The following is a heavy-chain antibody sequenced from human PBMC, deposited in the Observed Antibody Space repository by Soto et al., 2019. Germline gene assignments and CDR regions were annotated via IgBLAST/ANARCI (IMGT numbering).Heavy chain of an antibody. V-gene: IGHV3-11*06. J-gene: IGHJ4*02. Sequence: PGGSLRLSCAASGFTFSDYYMSWIRQAPGKGLEWVSYISSSSSYTNYADSVKSRFTISRDNAKNSLYLQMNSLRAEDTAVYYCARVSLGYYYDSSGYPRVYYYFDYWGQGTLVTVSS. CDR3: ARVSLGYYYDSSGYPRVYYYFDY. D-gene: IGHD3-22*01. CDR2: ISSSSSYT. CDR1: GFTFSDYY.